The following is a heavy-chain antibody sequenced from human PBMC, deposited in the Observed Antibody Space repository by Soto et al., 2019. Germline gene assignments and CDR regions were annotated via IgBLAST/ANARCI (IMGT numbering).Heavy chain of an antibody. CDR3: ASDYYDSSGYYYVPY. CDR1: GFTFSSYS. V-gene: IGHV3-21*01. Sequence: GGSLRLSCAASGFTFSSYSMNWVRQAPGKGLEWVSSISSSSSYIYYADSVKGRFTISRDNAKNSLYLQMNSLRAEDTAVYYCASDYYDSSGYYYVPYWGQGTLVTVSS. D-gene: IGHD3-22*01. CDR2: ISSSSSYI. J-gene: IGHJ4*02.